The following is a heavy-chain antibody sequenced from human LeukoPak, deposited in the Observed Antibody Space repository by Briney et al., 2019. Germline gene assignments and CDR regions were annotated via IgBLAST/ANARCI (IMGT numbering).Heavy chain of an antibody. CDR2: IYYSGST. CDR1: GGSISSYY. CDR3: ARDYGDFVWFFDY. D-gene: IGHD4-17*01. J-gene: IGHJ4*02. V-gene: IGHV4-59*12. Sequence: SETLSLTCTVSGGSISSYYWSWIRQPPGKGLEWIGYIYYSGSTNYNPSLKSRVTISVDTSKNQFSLKLSSVTAADTAVYYCARDYGDFVWFFDYWGQGILVTVSS.